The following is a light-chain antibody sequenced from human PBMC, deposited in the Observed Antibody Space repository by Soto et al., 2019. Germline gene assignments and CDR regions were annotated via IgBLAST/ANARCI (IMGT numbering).Light chain of an antibody. V-gene: IGKV1-39*01. J-gene: IGKJ2*01. Sequence: DLQMTQSPSSLSASVGDTVTITCRESQSISVHLKWYQQKPGNVPNLLIYAASNLHSGVPPRFSGSGSEEDFALTISSLQPEDFATYYCQQCYITPYTFGQGTSLEIK. CDR3: QQCYITPYT. CDR1: QSISVH. CDR2: AAS.